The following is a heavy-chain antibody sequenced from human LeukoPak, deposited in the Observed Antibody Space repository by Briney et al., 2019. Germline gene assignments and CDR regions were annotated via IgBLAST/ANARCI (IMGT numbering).Heavy chain of an antibody. Sequence: PGGSLRLSCAASGFTFSSYNMNWVRQAPGKGLEWVSSISSSSSYIYYADSVKGRFTISRDNAKNSLYLQMNSLRAEDTAVYYCARDRSGWSKFDYWGQGTLVTVSS. CDR1: GFTFSSYN. CDR2: ISSSSSYI. V-gene: IGHV3-21*01. J-gene: IGHJ4*02. D-gene: IGHD6-19*01. CDR3: ARDRSGWSKFDY.